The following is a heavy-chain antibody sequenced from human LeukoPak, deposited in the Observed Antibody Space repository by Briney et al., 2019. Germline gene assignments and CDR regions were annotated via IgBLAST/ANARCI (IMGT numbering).Heavy chain of an antibody. CDR1: GFTFSSYG. J-gene: IGHJ5*02. Sequence: GRSLRLSCAASGFTFSSYGMHWVRQAPGKGLEWVAVIRYDGSNKYYADSVKGRFTISRDNSKNTLYLQMNSLRAEDTAVYYCARESGGSWPNWFDPWGQGTLVTVSS. CDR2: IRYDGSNK. CDR3: ARESGGSWPNWFDP. D-gene: IGHD2-15*01. V-gene: IGHV3-33*01.